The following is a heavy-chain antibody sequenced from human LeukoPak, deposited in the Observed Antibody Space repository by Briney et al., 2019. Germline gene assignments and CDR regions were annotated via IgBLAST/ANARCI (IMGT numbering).Heavy chain of an antibody. D-gene: IGHD3-22*01. J-gene: IGHJ3*02. CDR1: GGSISSYY. V-gene: IGHV4-59*01. Sequence: SETLSLTCTVSGGSISSYYWSWIRQPPGKGLEWIGYIYYSGSTNYNPSLKSRVTISVDTSKNQFSLKLSSVTAADTAVYYCAREDRKYYYDSSGIDIWGQGTMVTVSS. CDR3: AREDRKYYYDSSGIDI. CDR2: IYYSGST.